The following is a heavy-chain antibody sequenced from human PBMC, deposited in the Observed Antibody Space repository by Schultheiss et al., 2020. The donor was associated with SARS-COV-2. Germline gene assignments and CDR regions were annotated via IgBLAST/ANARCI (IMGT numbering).Heavy chain of an antibody. D-gene: IGHD6-19*01. Sequence: SETLSLTCAVYGGSFSGYYWSWIRQPPGKGLEWIGEINHSGSTYYNPSLKSRVTISVDTSKNQFSLKLSSVTAADTAVYYCARQPGLWLEFDIWGQGTMVTVSS. CDR1: GGSFSGYY. J-gene: IGHJ3*02. V-gene: IGHV4-34*01. CDR3: ARQPGLWLEFDI. CDR2: INHSGST.